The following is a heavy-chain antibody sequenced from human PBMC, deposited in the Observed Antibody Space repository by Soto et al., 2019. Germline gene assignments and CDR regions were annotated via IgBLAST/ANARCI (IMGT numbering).Heavy chain of an antibody. CDR2: IYYSGST. D-gene: IGHD4-17*01. V-gene: IGHV4-39*01. J-gene: IGHJ6*02. CDR1: GGSISSSSYY. Sequence: PSETLSLTCTVSGGSISSSSYYWGWIRQPPGKGLEWIGSIYYSGSTYYNPSLKSRVTISVDTSKNQFSLKLSSVTAADTAVYYCEYGEDYYYGMDVWGQGTTVTVSS. CDR3: EYGEDYYYGMDV.